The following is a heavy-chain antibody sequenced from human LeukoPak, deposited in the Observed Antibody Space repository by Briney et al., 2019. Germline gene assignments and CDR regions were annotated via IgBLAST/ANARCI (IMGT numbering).Heavy chain of an antibody. CDR1: GYTFTSYG. V-gene: IGHV1-18*01. CDR2: ISAYNGNT. CDR3: ARSFLRGLVVVPAATGVGY. Sequence: GASVKVSCKASGYTFTSYGISWVRQAPGQGLEWMGWISAYNGNTNYAQKLQGRVTMTTDTSTSTAYMELRSLRPDDTAVYYCARSFLRGLVVVPAATGVGYWGQGTLVTVSS. J-gene: IGHJ4*02. D-gene: IGHD2-2*01.